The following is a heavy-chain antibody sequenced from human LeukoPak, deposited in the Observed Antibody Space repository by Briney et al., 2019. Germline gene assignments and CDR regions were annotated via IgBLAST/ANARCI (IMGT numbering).Heavy chain of an antibody. Sequence: QPGGSLRLSCAASGFTFSSYAMSWVRQAPGKGLEWVSAISGSGGSTDYADSVKGRFTISRDNSKNTLYLQMNSLRADDTAVYYCAKDLIAVAGRDYWGQGTLVTVSS. CDR3: AKDLIAVAGRDY. CDR1: GFTFSSYA. V-gene: IGHV3-23*01. CDR2: ISGSGGST. J-gene: IGHJ4*02. D-gene: IGHD6-19*01.